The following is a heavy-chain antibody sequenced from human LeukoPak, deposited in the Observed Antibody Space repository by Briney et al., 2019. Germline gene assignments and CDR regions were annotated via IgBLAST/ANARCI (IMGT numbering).Heavy chain of an antibody. CDR2: ISGSGGST. J-gene: IGHJ4*02. D-gene: IGHD3-22*01. V-gene: IGHV3-23*01. Sequence: GGSLRLSCAASGFIFSSYAMSWVRQAPGKGLEWVSAISGSGGSTYYADSVKGRFTISRDNAKNSLYLQMSSLRAEDTAVYYCARDGYSPTSGYFPFDYWGQGTQVTVSS. CDR3: ARDGYSPTSGYFPFDY. CDR1: GFIFSSYA.